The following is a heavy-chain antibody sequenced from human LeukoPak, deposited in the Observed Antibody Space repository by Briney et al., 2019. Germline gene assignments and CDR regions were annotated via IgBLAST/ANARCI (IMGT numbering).Heavy chain of an antibody. CDR2: IGGSGRST. V-gene: IGHV3-23*01. CDR3: AKDRSYSYYFDY. Sequence: SGGSLRLSCAASGFTFGSYAMTWARQPPGKGLEWVSAIGGSGRSTYYADSVKGRFTISRDNSKNTLYLQMNSLRAEDTAVYYCAKDRSYSYYFDYWGQGTLVTVSS. D-gene: IGHD1-26*01. J-gene: IGHJ4*02. CDR1: GFTFGSYA.